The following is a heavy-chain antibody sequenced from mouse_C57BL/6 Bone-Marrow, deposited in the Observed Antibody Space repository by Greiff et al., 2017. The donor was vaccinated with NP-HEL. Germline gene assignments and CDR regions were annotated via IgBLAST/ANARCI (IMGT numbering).Heavy chain of an antibody. CDR2: FHTYNDDT. CDR1: GYTFTTYP. V-gene: IGHV1-47*01. J-gene: IGHJ3*01. CDR3: ARGDINYKAWFAY. D-gene: IGHD2-5*01. Sequence: VQLQQSGAELVKPGASVKMSCKASGYTFTTYPIEWMKQNHGKSLEWIGNFHTYNDDTKYNEKFKGKATLTVEKSSSTVYFELSRLTSDDSAVYYCARGDINYKAWFAYWGQGTLVTVSA.